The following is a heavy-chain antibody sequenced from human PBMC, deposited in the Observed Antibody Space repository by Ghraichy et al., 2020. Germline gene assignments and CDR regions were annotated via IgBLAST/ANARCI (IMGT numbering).Heavy chain of an antibody. D-gene: IGHD6-6*01. CDR2: ISWNSGSI. V-gene: IGHV3-9*01. CDR1: GFTFDDYA. Sequence: GGSLRLSCAASGFTFDDYAMHWVRQAPGKGLEWVSGISWNSGSIGYADSVKGRFTISRDNAKNSLYLQMNSLRAEDTALYYCAKDIGQQLVQFDYWGQGTLVTVSS. CDR3: AKDIGQQLVQFDY. J-gene: IGHJ4*02.